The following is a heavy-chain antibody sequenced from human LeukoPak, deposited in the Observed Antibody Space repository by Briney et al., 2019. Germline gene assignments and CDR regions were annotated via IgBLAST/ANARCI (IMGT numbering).Heavy chain of an antibody. Sequence: GGSLRLSCAASGFTFDDYAMHWVRQAPGKGLEWVAGIIWSSRALAYADSVKGRFTISRDNAKNSLYLQMNSLRPDDMALYYCVKDRSGGDIYTDVFDMWGRGTRVTVSS. D-gene: IGHD2-21*01. CDR2: IIWSSRAL. CDR1: GFTFDDYA. CDR3: VKDRSGGDIYTDVFDM. V-gene: IGHV3-9*03. J-gene: IGHJ3*02.